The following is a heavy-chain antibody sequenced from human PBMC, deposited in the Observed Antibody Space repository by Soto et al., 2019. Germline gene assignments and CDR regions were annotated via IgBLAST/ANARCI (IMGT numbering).Heavy chain of an antibody. CDR3: TTAYPYDSTINFQH. CDR2: IKSKTDGGTT. Sequence: GSLRLSCAASGFTFSNAWMSWVRQAPGKGLEWVGRIKSKTDGGTTDYAAPVKGRFTISRDDSKNTLYLQMNSLKTEDTAVYYCTTAYPYDSTINFQHWGQGTLVTVSS. J-gene: IGHJ1*01. D-gene: IGHD3-22*01. CDR1: GFTFSNAW. V-gene: IGHV3-15*01.